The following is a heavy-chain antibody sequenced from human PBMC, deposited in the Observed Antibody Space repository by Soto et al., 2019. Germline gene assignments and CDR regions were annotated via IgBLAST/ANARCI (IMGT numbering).Heavy chain of an antibody. D-gene: IGHD4-17*01. CDR2: IWYDGSNK. CDR1: GFTFSRYG. V-gene: IGHV3-33*01. CDR3: ARDLGRATVTTWFFDY. Sequence: QVQLVESGGGVVQPGRSLRLSCAASGFTFSRYGMHWDRQAPGKGLEWVAVIWYDGSNKYYADSVKGRFTISRDNSKNTLYLQMNSLRAEYTAVYYCARDLGRATVTTWFFDYWGQGTLVTVSS. J-gene: IGHJ4*02.